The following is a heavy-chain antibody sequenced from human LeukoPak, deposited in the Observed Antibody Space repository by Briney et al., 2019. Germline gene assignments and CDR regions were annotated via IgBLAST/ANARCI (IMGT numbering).Heavy chain of an antibody. CDR1: GGSFSGYY. CDR2: INHSGST. V-gene: IGHV4-34*01. Sequence: SETLSLTCAVYGGSFSGYYWSWIRQPPGKGLEWIGEINHSGSTNYNPSLKSRVTISVDTSKNQFSLKLSSVTAADTAVYYCARVRRFLEWSTLNYYYMDVWGKGTTVTVSS. J-gene: IGHJ6*03. CDR3: ARVRRFLEWSTLNYYYMDV. D-gene: IGHD3-3*01.